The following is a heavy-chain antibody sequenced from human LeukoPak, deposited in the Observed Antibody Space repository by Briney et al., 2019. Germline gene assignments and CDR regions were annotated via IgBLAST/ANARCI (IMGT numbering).Heavy chain of an antibody. CDR1: GGSISSSSYY. CDR3: ARGEDILTDY. J-gene: IGHJ4*02. D-gene: IGHD3-9*01. Sequence: PSETLSLTCTVSGGSISSSSYYWGWIRQPPGEGLEWIGSIYYSGSTNYNPSLKSRVTISVDTSKNQFSLKLSSVTAADTAVYYCARGEDILTDYWGQGTLVTVSS. V-gene: IGHV4-39*07. CDR2: IYYSGST.